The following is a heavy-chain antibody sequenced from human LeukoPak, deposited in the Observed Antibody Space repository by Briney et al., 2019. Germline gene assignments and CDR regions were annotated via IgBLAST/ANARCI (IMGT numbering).Heavy chain of an antibody. Sequence: GGSLRLSCAASGFTVSNNYMSWVRQAPGKGLEWVSVIYSDGGTFYSDSVKGRFTISRDYSRNTLYLQMNSLRAEDTAVYYCAREYSGSYYVAAFDVWGQGTLVTVSS. CDR2: IYSDGGT. V-gene: IGHV3-53*01. D-gene: IGHD1-26*01. CDR1: GFTVSNNY. J-gene: IGHJ3*01. CDR3: AREYSGSYYVAAFDV.